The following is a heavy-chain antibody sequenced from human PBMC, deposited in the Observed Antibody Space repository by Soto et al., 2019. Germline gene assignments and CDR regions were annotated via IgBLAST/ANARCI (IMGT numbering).Heavy chain of an antibody. CDR1: GGTFSSYA. V-gene: IGHV1-69*13. Sequence: SVKVSCKASGGTFSSYAISWVRPAAGQGHEWKGGIIPIFGTANDAQNYQGRDTNTADESTSTAYKELSSLRYEATAVHYCGRDYCPYNWFDTWGQGTLVTVSS. D-gene: IGHD1-26*01. CDR2: IIPIFGTA. CDR3: GRDYCPYNWFDT. J-gene: IGHJ5*02.